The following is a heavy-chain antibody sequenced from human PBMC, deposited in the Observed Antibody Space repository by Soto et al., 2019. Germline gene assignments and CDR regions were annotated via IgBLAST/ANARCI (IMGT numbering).Heavy chain of an antibody. D-gene: IGHD2-21*02. J-gene: IGHJ4*02. Sequence: QVQLQESGPGLVKPSETLSLTCTVSGGSISSYYWSWIRQPPGKGLEWIGYIYYSGSTNYNPSLKSRVTISVYTSKNQFSLKLSSVTAADTAVYYCARMTFDDYFDYWGQGTLVTVSS. V-gene: IGHV4-59*01. CDR3: ARMTFDDYFDY. CDR1: GGSISSYY. CDR2: IYYSGST.